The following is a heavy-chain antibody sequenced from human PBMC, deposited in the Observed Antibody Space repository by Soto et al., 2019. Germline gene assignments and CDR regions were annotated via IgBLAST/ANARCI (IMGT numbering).Heavy chain of an antibody. Sequence: QVQLVQSGAEVKKPGASVKVSCKASGYTFTSYALHWVRQAPGQRLEWMGWINAGNGNTKYSQKFQGRVTIIRDTSASTAYMELSSLRSEDTAVYYCARGPLLWGDVWGQGTTVTVSS. V-gene: IGHV1-3*01. CDR3: ARGPLLWGDV. CDR2: INAGNGNT. D-gene: IGHD3-10*01. CDR1: GYTFTSYA. J-gene: IGHJ6*02.